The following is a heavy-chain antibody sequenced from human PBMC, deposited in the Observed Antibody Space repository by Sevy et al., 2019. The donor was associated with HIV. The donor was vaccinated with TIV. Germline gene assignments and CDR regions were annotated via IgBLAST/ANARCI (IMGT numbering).Heavy chain of an antibody. CDR2: TPTTGIST. V-gene: IGHV3-23*01. D-gene: IGHD3-3*02. CDR3: ARGWPIHL. CDR1: GFSFDNHA. Sequence: GGSLRLSCAASGFSFDNHAMMWFRQPPGKGLEWVSTTPTTGISTFYANSVRGRFTISRDNSKSTLYLEMNSLRVEDTALYYCARGWPIHLWGQGTLVTVSS. J-gene: IGHJ4*02.